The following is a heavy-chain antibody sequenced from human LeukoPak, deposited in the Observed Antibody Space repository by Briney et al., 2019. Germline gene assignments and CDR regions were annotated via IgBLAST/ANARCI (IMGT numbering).Heavy chain of an antibody. CDR3: ARSPRPDSDYYYYYMDV. Sequence: GGSLRLSCTTSEFTVSNHCMTWVRQAPGKGLEWVSLIFSGGGINYADSVKGRFTISRDNSKNTVFPQMNSLRVGDTAVYYCARSPRPDSDYYYYYMDVWAKGTTVTVSS. CDR2: IFSGGGI. J-gene: IGHJ6*03. V-gene: IGHV3-66*02. CDR1: EFTVSNHC. D-gene: IGHD6-6*01.